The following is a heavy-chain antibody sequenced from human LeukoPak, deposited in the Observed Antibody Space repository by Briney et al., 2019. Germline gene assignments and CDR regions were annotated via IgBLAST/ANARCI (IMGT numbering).Heavy chain of an antibody. V-gene: IGHV3-48*03. J-gene: IGHJ4*02. Sequence: QPGGSLRLSCAASGFTFSSYEMNWVRQAPEKGLEWVSYISSSGSTIYYADSVKGRFTISRDNAKNSLYLQMNSLRAEDTAVYYCARAYSYGIFYFDYWGQGTLVTVSS. CDR2: ISSSGSTI. D-gene: IGHD5-18*01. CDR1: GFTFSSYE. CDR3: ARAYSYGIFYFDY.